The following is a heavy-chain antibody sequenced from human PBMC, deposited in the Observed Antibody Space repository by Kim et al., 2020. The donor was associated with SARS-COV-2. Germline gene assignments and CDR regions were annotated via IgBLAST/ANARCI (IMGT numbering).Heavy chain of an antibody. CDR3: ARESVTGTDAFDI. Sequence: GGSLRLSCAPSGFTFSSYEINWVCQAPGKGLEWVSYISESGTSTYYADSVKGRFTISRDNAKNSLFLQMNSLRAEDTAVYYCARESVTGTDAFDIWGQGTLVTVSS. V-gene: IGHV3-48*03. CDR1: GFTFSSYE. CDR2: ISESGTST. D-gene: IGHD6-19*01. J-gene: IGHJ3*02.